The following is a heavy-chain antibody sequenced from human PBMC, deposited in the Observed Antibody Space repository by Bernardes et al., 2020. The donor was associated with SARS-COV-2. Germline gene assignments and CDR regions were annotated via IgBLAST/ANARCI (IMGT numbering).Heavy chain of an antibody. CDR2: ISSSSSYI. CDR3: ARDRSFGNYYYGMDV. CDR1: GFTFSSYS. V-gene: IGHV3-21*01. D-gene: IGHD3-10*01. J-gene: IGHJ6*02. Sequence: GGSLRLSCAASGFTFSSYSMNWVRQAPGKGLEWVSSISSSSSYIYYADSVKGRFTISRDNAKNSLYLQMNSLRAEDTAVYYCARDRSFGNYYYGMDVWGQGTTVTVSS.